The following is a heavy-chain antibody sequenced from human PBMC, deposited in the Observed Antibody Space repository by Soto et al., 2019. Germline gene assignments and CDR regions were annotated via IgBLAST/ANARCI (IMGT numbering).Heavy chain of an antibody. CDR1: GFSLSTSGVG. D-gene: IGHD2-21*02. CDR3: THSRCGGDCLQSYSSHYYYGMDV. V-gene: IGHV2-5*02. J-gene: IGHJ6*02. CDR2: IYCDDDK. Sequence: QITLKESGPTLVKPTQTLTLTCTFSGFSLSTSGVGVGWIRQPPGKALEWLALIYCDDDKRYSPSLKSRLTITKDTSKKQVVLTMTNMDPVDTATYFCTHSRCGGDCLQSYSSHYYYGMDVWGHGTTVTVSS.